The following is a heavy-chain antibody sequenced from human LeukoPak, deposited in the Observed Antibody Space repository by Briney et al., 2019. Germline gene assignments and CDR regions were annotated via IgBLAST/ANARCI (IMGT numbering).Heavy chain of an antibody. J-gene: IGHJ4*02. CDR2: ISGSGGST. CDR1: GFTFSSYA. Sequence: PGGSLRLSCAASGFTFSSYAMSWVRQAPGKGLEWVSAISGSGGSTYYADSVKGRFTISRDNSKKTLYLQMNSLRAEDTAVYYCAKLPIVATAYYYDSSGYGESYWGQGTLVTVSS. D-gene: IGHD3-22*01. V-gene: IGHV3-23*01. CDR3: AKLPIVATAYYYDSSGYGESY.